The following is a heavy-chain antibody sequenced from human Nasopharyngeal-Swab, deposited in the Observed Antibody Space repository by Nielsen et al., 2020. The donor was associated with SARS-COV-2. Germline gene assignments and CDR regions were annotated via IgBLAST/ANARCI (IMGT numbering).Heavy chain of an antibody. Sequence: ASAKVSCKASGYTFTSYGISWVRQAPGQGLEWMGWISAYNGNTNYAQKLQGRVTMTTDTSTSTAYMGLRSLRSDDTAVYYCARELWFGELSLGMDVWGQGTTVTVSS. J-gene: IGHJ6*02. CDR2: ISAYNGNT. V-gene: IGHV1-18*04. CDR1: GYTFTSYG. CDR3: ARELWFGELSLGMDV. D-gene: IGHD3-10*01.